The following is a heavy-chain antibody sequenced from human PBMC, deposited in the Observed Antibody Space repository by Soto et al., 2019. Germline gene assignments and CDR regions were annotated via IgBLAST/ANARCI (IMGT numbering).Heavy chain of an antibody. CDR1: GFTFSSYA. J-gene: IGHJ3*02. V-gene: IGHV3-23*01. CDR2: ISGSGGST. CDR3: AKAAQGGFLEWLSLITGAFDI. Sequence: EVQLLESGGGLVQPGGSLRLSCAASGFTFSSYAMSWVRQAPGKGLEWVSAISGSGGSTYYADSVKGRFTISRDNSKNTLYLQMNSLRAEDTAVYYCAKAAQGGFLEWLSLITGAFDIWGQGTMVTVSS. D-gene: IGHD3-3*01.